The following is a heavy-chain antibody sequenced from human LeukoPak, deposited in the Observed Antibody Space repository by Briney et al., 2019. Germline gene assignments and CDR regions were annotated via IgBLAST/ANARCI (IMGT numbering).Heavy chain of an antibody. V-gene: IGHV1-69*04. Sequence: SVKVSCKASGGTFSSYAISWVRQAPGQGLEWMGRIIPILGIANYAQKFQGRVTITADKSTSTAYMELSSLRSEDTAVYYCARDQNYYYGMDVWGQGTTVTVSS. CDR1: GGTFSSYA. CDR3: ARDQNYYYGMDV. J-gene: IGHJ6*02. CDR2: IIPILGIA.